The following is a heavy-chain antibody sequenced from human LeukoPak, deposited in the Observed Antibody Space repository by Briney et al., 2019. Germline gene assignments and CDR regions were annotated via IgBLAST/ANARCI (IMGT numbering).Heavy chain of an antibody. CDR3: ARRQEDGYNSGTCWFDP. D-gene: IGHD5-24*01. CDR2: IYYSGST. J-gene: IGHJ5*02. CDR1: GGSISSSSYY. V-gene: IGHV4-39*01. Sequence: PSETLSLTCTVSGGSISSSSYYWGWIRQPPGKGLEWIGSIYYSGSTYYNPSLKSRVTISVDTSKNQFSLKLSSVTAADTAVYYCARRQEDGYNSGTCWFDPWGQGTLVTVSS.